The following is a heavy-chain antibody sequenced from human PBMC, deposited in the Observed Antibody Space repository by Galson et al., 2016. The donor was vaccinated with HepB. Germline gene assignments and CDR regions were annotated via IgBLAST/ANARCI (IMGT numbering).Heavy chain of an antibody. D-gene: IGHD5-24*01. Sequence: ETLSLTCAVYGGSLSGYYWSWIRQPPGKGLEWIAEINHSGSTNYNPSLKSRVTISVDTSKNQFSLKLSPVTAADTAVYFCARGRARWLPRSAFDIWGQGSMVTVSS. CDR3: ARGRARWLPRSAFDI. CDR2: INHSGST. J-gene: IGHJ3*02. CDR1: GGSLSGYY. V-gene: IGHV4-34*01.